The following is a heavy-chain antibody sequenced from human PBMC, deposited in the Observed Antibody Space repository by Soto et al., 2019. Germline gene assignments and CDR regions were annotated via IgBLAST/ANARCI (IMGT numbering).Heavy chain of an antibody. CDR3: AREGYDVGSGIDGMAV. V-gene: IGHV3-30-3*01. CDR1: GFTFSSYA. CDR2: ISYDGSNK. J-gene: IGHJ6*02. Sequence: GESLKISCAASGFTFSSYAMHWVRQAPGKGLEWVAVISYDGSNKYYADSVKGRFTISRDNSKNTLYLQMNSLRAEDTAVYYCAREGYDVGSGIDGMAVWGQGTTVTVSS. D-gene: IGHD5-12*01.